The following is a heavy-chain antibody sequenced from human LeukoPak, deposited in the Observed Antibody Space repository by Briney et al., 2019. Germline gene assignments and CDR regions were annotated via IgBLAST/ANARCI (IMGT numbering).Heavy chain of an antibody. CDR2: ISGSGGST. D-gene: IGHD3-10*01. CDR1: GFTFSSYA. V-gene: IGHV3-23*01. CDR3: AGGFGSGNFYHDF. Sequence: QSGGSLRLSCAASGFTFSSYAMSWVRQAPGKGLEWVSAISGSGGSTYYADSVKGRFTISRDNAGNSLSLQLNSLTAEDTAVYYCAGGFGSGNFYHDFWAQGTLVTVSS. J-gene: IGHJ4*02.